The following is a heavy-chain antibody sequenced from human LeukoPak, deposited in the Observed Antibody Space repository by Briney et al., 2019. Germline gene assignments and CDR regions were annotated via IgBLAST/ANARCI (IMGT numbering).Heavy chain of an antibody. V-gene: IGHV3-7*01. CDR1: GFTFSSYW. D-gene: IGHD2-2*02. CDR3: ARSWYCSSTSCYTTGDAFDI. CDR2: IKQDGSEK. Sequence: GGSLRLSCAASGFTFSSYWMSWGRQAPGKGLEWVANIKQDGSEKYYMDSVKGRFTISRDNAKNSLYLQMNSLRAEDTAVYYCARSWYCSSTSCYTTGDAFDIWGQGTMVTVSS. J-gene: IGHJ3*02.